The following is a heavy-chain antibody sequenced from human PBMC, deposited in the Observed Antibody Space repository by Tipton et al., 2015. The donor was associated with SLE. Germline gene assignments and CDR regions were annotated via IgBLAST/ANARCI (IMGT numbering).Heavy chain of an antibody. CDR3: ASGGRNGGPGYYYYYMDV. V-gene: IGHV1-69*06. J-gene: IGHJ6*03. D-gene: IGHD2-8*01. CDR1: GGTFSSYA. CDR2: IIPIFGTA. Sequence: QLVQSGAEVKKPGSSVKVSCKASGGTFSSYAINWVRQAPGQGPEWMGGIIPIFGTANHAQKFQGRVTITADKSTSTAYMELSSLRSEDTAVYYCASGGRNGGPGYYYYYMDVWGKGTTVTVSS.